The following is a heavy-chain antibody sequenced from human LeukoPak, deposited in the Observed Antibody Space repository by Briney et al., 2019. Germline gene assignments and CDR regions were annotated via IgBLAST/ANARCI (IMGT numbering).Heavy chain of an antibody. CDR2: ISAYNGNT. CDR3: AAHSFGYYEY. J-gene: IGHJ4*02. CDR1: GYTFTTYY. V-gene: IGHV1-18*01. D-gene: IGHD3-22*01. Sequence: ASVKVSCKTSGYTFTTYYITWVRQAPGQGLEWMGWISAYNGNTNYAQKLQGRVTMTTDTSTSTVYMELRSLRSDDTVMYYCAAHSFGYYEYWGQGTLVTVSS.